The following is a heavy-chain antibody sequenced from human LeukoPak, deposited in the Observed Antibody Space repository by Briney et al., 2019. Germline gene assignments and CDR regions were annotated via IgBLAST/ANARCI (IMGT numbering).Heavy chain of an antibody. CDR2: IYTSGST. CDR1: GYSISSGYY. Sequence: SETLSLTCAVSGYSISSGYYWSWIRQPAGKGLEWIGRIYTSGSTNYNPSLKSRATISVDTPKNQFSLKLSSVTAADTAVYYCATVWEHGDYWGQGTLVTVSS. D-gene: IGHD1-26*01. J-gene: IGHJ4*02. CDR3: ATVWEHGDY. V-gene: IGHV4-61*02.